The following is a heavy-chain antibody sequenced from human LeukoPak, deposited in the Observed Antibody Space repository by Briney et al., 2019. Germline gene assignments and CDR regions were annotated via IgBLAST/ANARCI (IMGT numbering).Heavy chain of an antibody. D-gene: IGHD5-12*01. V-gene: IGHV3-30*02. Sequence: GGSLRLSCAASGFTFSRYGMHWVRQAPGKGLEWVAFIRYDGSNKYYADSVKGRFTISRDNSDNTLYLQMNSLRAEDTAVYYCAKDRYSGYDPYYYYYYMDVWGKGTTVTISS. CDR1: GFTFSRYG. CDR2: IRYDGSNK. J-gene: IGHJ6*03. CDR3: AKDRYSGYDPYYYYYYMDV.